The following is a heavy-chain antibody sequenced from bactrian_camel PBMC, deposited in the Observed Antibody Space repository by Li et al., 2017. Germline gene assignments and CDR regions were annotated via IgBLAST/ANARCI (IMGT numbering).Heavy chain of an antibody. CDR3: AVVSRQSKHCPGGSFSFGGRY. CDR2: HYTGTATT. Sequence: QLVESGGGSMQAGGSLRLSCTASGLAFANSCMGWFRPAPGKERAAVAAHYTGTATTYVADSVKGRFTISKDNAKNTLYLQMNALKSEDTAMYYCAVVSRQSKHCPGGSFSFGGRYWGQGTQVTVS. J-gene: IGHJ4*01. V-gene: IGHV3S1*01. CDR1: GLAFANSC. D-gene: IGHD2*01.